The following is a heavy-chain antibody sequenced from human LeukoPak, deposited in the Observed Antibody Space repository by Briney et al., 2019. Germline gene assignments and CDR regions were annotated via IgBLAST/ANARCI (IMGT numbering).Heavy chain of an antibody. CDR2: IYYSGST. Sequence: SQTLSLTCTVSGGSISSGDYYWSWIRQPPGKGLEWIGYIYYSGSTYYNPSLKSRVTISVDTSKNQFSLKLSSVTAADTAVYYCARRSGLLVTIFGVVLPPANYYYGMDVWGQGTTVTVS. CDR1: GGSISSGDYY. D-gene: IGHD3-3*01. CDR3: ARRSGLLVTIFGVVLPPANYYYGMDV. V-gene: IGHV4-30-4*01. J-gene: IGHJ6*02.